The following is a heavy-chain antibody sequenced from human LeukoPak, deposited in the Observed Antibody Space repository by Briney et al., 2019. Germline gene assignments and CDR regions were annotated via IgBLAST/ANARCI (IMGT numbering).Heavy chain of an antibody. D-gene: IGHD3-10*01. Sequence: ASVKVSCKASGYTFTSYYMHWVRQAPGQGLEWMGIINPSGGSTSYAQKFQGRVTMTRDTSTGTDYMELSSLRSEDTAVYYCARDHTKGPMADVWGKGTTVTVSS. V-gene: IGHV1-46*03. CDR2: INPSGGST. CDR3: ARDHTKGPMADV. J-gene: IGHJ6*04. CDR1: GYTFTSYY.